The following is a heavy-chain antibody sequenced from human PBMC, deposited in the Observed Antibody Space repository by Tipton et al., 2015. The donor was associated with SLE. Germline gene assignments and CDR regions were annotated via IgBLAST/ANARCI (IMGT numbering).Heavy chain of an antibody. D-gene: IGHD3-10*01. CDR3: TRGVWFREFIDY. Sequence: RSLRLSCTASAFTFGDYALSWVRQAPGKGLEWVGFIRSNAHGGTAEYAASVRGRFIISRDDSKSIAYLRMNSLKTEDTGLYYCTRGVWFREFIDYWGQGTLVTVSS. CDR1: AFTFGDYA. CDR2: IRSNAHGGTA. V-gene: IGHV3-49*04. J-gene: IGHJ4*02.